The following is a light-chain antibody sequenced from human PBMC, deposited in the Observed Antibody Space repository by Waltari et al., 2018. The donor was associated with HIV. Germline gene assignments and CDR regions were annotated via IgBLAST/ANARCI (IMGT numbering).Light chain of an antibody. CDR3: GTWDSSLSAVV. CDR1: QSNIGNNY. J-gene: IGLJ2*01. V-gene: IGLV1-51*01. CDR2: DNE. Sequence: QSVLPQPPSVSAAPGQKVTIPCSGSQSNIGNNYVSWSQQLPGTAPKLLIYDNEKRPSGFPDRFSGSKSGTSATLGVTGLQTGDEADYYCGTWDSSLSAVVFGGGTKLTVL.